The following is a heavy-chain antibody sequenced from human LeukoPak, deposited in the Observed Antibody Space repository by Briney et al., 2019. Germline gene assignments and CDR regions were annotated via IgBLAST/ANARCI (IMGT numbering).Heavy chain of an antibody. CDR3: ARGAGGDIVIVPTAMGFDY. Sequence: SETLSLTCTVSGGSISSYYWSWIRQPPGKGLEWIGYIYNSGSTKYNPSLKSRVTISVDTSKNLFSLKLSSVTAADTAVYYCARGAGGDIVIVPTAMGFDYWGQGTLVTVSS. CDR2: IYNSGST. D-gene: IGHD2-2*01. CDR1: GGSISSYY. J-gene: IGHJ4*02. V-gene: IGHV4-59*08.